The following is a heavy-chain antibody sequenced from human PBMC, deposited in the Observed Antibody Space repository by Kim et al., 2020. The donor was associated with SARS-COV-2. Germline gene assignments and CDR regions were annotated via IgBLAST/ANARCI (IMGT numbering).Heavy chain of an antibody. V-gene: IGHV1-69*13. CDR1: GGTFSSYA. J-gene: IGHJ4*02. CDR3: ARDSGPQSSIAARHFDY. Sequence: SVKVSCKASGGTFSSYAISWVRQAPGQGLEWMGGIIPIFGTANYAQKFQGRVTITADESTSTAYMELSSLRSEDTAVYYCARDSGPQSSIAARHFDYWGQGTLVTVSS. CDR2: IIPIFGTA. D-gene: IGHD6-6*01.